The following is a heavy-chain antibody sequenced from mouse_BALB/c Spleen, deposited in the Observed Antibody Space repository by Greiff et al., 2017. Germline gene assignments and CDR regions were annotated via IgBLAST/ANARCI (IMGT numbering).Heavy chain of an antibody. Sequence: EVNVVESGGGLVKPGGSLKLSCAASGFAFSSYDMSWVRQTPEKRLEWVAYISSGGGSTYYPDTVKGRFTISRDNAKNTLYLQMSSLKSEDTAMYYCARPHYYGSSPYAMDYWGQGTSVTVSS. CDR3: ARPHYYGSSPYAMDY. J-gene: IGHJ4*01. CDR1: GFAFSSYD. V-gene: IGHV5-12-1*01. D-gene: IGHD1-1*01. CDR2: ISSGGGST.